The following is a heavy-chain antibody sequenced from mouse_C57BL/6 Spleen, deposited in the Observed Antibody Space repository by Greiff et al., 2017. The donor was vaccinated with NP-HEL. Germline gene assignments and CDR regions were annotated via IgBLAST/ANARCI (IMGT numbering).Heavy chain of an antibody. CDR3: ASPHYYGSSRCYFDV. CDR1: GYTFTDYY. J-gene: IGHJ1*03. Sequence: EVQLQQSGPELVKPGASVKISCKASGYTFTDYYMNWVKQSHGKSLEWIGDINPNNGGTSYNQKFKGKATLTVDKSSSTAYMELRSLTSEDSAVYYCASPHYYGSSRCYFDVWGTGTTVTVSS. CDR2: INPNNGGT. V-gene: IGHV1-26*01. D-gene: IGHD1-1*01.